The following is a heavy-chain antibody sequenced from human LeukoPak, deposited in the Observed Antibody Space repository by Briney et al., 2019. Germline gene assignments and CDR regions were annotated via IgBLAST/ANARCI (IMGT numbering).Heavy chain of an antibody. CDR3: ASKWHCGGDCYYQIDF. Sequence: PGGSLRLSCAASGFTFSSYGMHWVRQAPGKGLEWVAFIRYDGSNKYYADSVKGRFTISRDNSKNTLYLQMNSLRAEDTALYYCASKWHCGGDCYYQIDFWGQGTLVTVSS. CDR1: GFTFSSYG. J-gene: IGHJ4*02. D-gene: IGHD2-21*02. CDR2: IRYDGSNK. V-gene: IGHV3-30*02.